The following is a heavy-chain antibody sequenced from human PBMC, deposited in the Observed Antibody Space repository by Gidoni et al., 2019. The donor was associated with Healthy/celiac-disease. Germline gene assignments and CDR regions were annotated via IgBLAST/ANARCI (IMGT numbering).Heavy chain of an antibody. CDR1: GGSISSGGYY. D-gene: IGHD2-2*01. CDR2: IDYSWCT. V-gene: IGHV4-31*03. Sequence: QVQLQESGPGLVKPSQTLSLTCTVSGGSISSGGYYWSWIRQHPGKGLEWIGYIDYSWCTYYNPSLKSRVTISVYTSKNQFSLKLSSVTAADTAVYYCARSKGVVVPAAAFDIWGQGTMVTVSS. J-gene: IGHJ3*02. CDR3: ARSKGVVVPAAAFDI.